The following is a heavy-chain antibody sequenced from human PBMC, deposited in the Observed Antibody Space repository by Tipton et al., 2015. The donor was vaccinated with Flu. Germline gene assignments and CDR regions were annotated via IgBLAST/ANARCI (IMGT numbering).Heavy chain of an antibody. CDR1: GFTFSSHG. D-gene: IGHD1-26*01. V-gene: IGHV3-33*01. J-gene: IGHJ6*02. Sequence: SLRLSCAASGFTFSSHGMHWVRQAPGKGLDWVAVIWYDGSNKYYADSVKGRFTISSDNSKNTLYLQMNSLRAEDTAVYYCARDQAGAPYYYYYGMDVWGQGTTVTVSS. CDR3: ARDQAGAPYYYYYGMDV. CDR2: IWYDGSNK.